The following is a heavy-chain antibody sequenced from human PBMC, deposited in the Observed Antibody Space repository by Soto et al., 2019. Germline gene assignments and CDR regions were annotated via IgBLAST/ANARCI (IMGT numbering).Heavy chain of an antibody. CDR2: IRPSGINT. D-gene: IGHD3-10*01. CDR3: AREPKESFYFDY. J-gene: IGHJ4*02. CDR1: GYTFTNYN. V-gene: IGHV1-46*01. Sequence: ASVKVSCKASGYTFTNYNIHWFRQAPGQGLEWLGIIRPSGINTAYAQRFQGRVTMTRDTSTGIANMELASLTSEDTAVCYCAREPKESFYFDYWGQGTLVTVS.